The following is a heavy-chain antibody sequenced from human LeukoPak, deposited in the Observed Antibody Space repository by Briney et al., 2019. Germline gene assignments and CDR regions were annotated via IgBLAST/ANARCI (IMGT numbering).Heavy chain of an antibody. V-gene: IGHV1-18*01. J-gene: IGHJ4*02. Sequence: ASVKVSCKASGYTFTSYAMTWVRQAPGQGLEWMGWISAYNGNTNYAQKLQGRVTMTTDTSTSTAYMELRSLRSDDTAVYYCARDGYCSGGSCSTLDYWGQGTLVTVSS. CDR2: ISAYNGNT. CDR1: GYTFTSYA. D-gene: IGHD2-15*01. CDR3: ARDGYCSGGSCSTLDY.